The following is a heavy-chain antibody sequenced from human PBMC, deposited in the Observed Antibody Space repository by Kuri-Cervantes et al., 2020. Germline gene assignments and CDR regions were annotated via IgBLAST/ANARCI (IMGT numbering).Heavy chain of an antibody. CDR1: GGSISSYY. Sequence: ETLSLTCTVSGGSISSYYWSWIRQPPGKGLEWVANIKQDGSEKYYVDSVKGRFTISRDNAKNSLYLQMNSLRAEDTAVYYCAREIALGAFDIWGQGTMVTVSS. D-gene: IGHD3-16*01. CDR2: IKQDGSEK. CDR3: AREIALGAFDI. J-gene: IGHJ3*02. V-gene: IGHV3-7*01.